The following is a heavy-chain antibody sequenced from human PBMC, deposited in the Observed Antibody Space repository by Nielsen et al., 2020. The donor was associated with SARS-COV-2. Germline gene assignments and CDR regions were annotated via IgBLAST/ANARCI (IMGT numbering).Heavy chain of an antibody. Sequence: GGSLRLSCAASGFTFSSYWMSWVRQAPGKGLEWVANIKPDGSEKDYVDSVKGRFTISRDNAKNSLYLQMIRLRAEDTAVYYCARALYSSSLCCVFDPWGQGTLVTVSS. D-gene: IGHD6-6*01. CDR3: ARALYSSSLCCVFDP. V-gene: IGHV3-7*05. CDR1: GFTFSSYW. CDR2: IKPDGSEK. J-gene: IGHJ5*02.